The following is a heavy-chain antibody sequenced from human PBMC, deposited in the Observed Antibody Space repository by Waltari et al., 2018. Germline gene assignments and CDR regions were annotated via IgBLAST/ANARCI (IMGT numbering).Heavy chain of an antibody. CDR3: AALMNWFDP. CDR2: INPNSGGT. CDR1: GYTFTGYY. V-gene: IGHV1-2*02. Sequence: QVQLVQSGDEVKKPGDSVKVSCKTSGYTFTGYYMHWVRQAPGQGLEWMGWINPNSGGTSYAQKFQGRVTMTRDTSISTAYMDLSRLRSDDTAVYYCAALMNWFDPWGQGTLVTVSS. J-gene: IGHJ5*02. D-gene: IGHD2-8*01.